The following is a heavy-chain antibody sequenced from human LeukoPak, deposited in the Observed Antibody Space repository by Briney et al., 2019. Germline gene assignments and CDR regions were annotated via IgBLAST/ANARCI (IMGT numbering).Heavy chain of an antibody. CDR3: ARDDAGDGYSSSWFLNY. V-gene: IGHV3-11*01. CDR2: ISSSGSTI. Sequence: GSLRLSCAASGFTFSDYYMSWIRQAPGKGLEWVSYISSSGSTIYYADSVKGRFTIYRDNAKNSLYLQMNSLRAEDTAVYYCARDDAGDGYSSSWFLNYWGQGTLVTVSS. D-gene: IGHD6-13*01. CDR1: GFTFSDYY. J-gene: IGHJ4*02.